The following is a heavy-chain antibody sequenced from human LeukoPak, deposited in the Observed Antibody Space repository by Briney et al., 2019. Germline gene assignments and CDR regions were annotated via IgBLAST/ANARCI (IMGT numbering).Heavy chain of an antibody. V-gene: IGHV3-7*04. D-gene: IGHD4-23*01. CDR2: IKQDGSDK. CDR1: GFTFSNYR. J-gene: IGHJ4*02. CDR3: ARVNGDYGGSLDY. Sequence: GGSLRLSCVASGFTFSNYRMSWVRQAPGKGLEWVANIKQDGSDKYYVDSLKGRFTLSRDNAKNSLYLQMNSLRAEDTAVYYCARVNGDYGGSLDYWGQGTLVTVSS.